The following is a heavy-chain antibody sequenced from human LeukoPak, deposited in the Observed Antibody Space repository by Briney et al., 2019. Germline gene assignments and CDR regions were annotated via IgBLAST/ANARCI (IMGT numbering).Heavy chain of an antibody. Sequence: SETLSLTCTVSGDSISSAPYYWGWIRQPPGKGLEYIGSVSYRGSTYYNPSLRSRVTVSVDTSKNQFSLRLTSVAATDTAAYYCARHIYDSSNYYFYYLDYWGQGVLVTVSS. V-gene: IGHV4-39*01. D-gene: IGHD3-22*01. CDR2: VSYRGST. CDR1: GDSISSAPYY. CDR3: ARHIYDSSNYYFYYLDY. J-gene: IGHJ4*02.